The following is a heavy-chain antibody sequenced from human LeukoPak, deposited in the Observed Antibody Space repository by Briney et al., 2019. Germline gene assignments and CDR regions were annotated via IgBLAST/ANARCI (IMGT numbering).Heavy chain of an antibody. CDR3: AKGSKGVVFTRDHYMDV. CDR2: ISYDGSNK. CDR1: GFTFSSYA. V-gene: IGHV3-30*04. J-gene: IGHJ6*03. Sequence: QPGGSLRLSCAASGFTFSSYAMHWVRQAPGKGLEWVAVISYDGSNKYYADSVKGRFTISRDNSKNTLYLQMNSLRAEDTAVYYCAKGSKGVVFTRDHYMDVWGKGTTVTISS. D-gene: IGHD3-3*01.